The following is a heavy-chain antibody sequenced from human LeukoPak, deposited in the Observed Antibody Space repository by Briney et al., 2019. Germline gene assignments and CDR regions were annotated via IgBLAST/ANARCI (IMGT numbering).Heavy chain of an antibody. V-gene: IGHV4-30-2*01. CDR3: ARGSEQLLTNWFDP. J-gene: IGHJ5*02. D-gene: IGHD6-13*01. CDR2: IYHSGST. Sequence: PSETLSLTCAVSGGSISSGGYSWSWLRQPPGKGLEWIGYIYHSGSTYYNPSLKSRVTISVDRSKNQFSLKLSSVTAADTAVYYCARGSEQLLTNWFDPWGQGTLVTVSS. CDR1: GGSISSGGYS.